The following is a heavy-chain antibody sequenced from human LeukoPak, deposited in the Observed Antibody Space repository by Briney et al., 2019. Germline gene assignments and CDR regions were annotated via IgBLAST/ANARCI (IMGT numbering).Heavy chain of an antibody. V-gene: IGHV4-39*01. D-gene: IGHD1-26*01. CDR3: ARLGANSGSKYYFDY. J-gene: IGHJ4*02. CDR1: GGSITSSSYY. CDR2: VYYSGST. Sequence: PSETLSLTCTVSGGSITSSSYYWGWIRQPPGEGLEWIGSVYYSGSTYCNPSLKSRVTISVDTSKNQFSLKLSSVTAADTAVYYCARLGANSGSKYYFDYWGQGTLVTVSS.